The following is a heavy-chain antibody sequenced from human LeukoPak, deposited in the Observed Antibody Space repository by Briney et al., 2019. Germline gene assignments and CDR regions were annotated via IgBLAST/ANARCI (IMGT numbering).Heavy chain of an antibody. D-gene: IGHD3-10*01. CDR2: ISYDGSNK. CDR1: GFTFSSYA. CDR3: ASALTMVRGVISDY. V-gene: IGHV3-30-3*01. J-gene: IGHJ4*02. Sequence: GRSLRLSCAASGFTFSSYAMHWVRQAPGKGLEWVAVISYDGSNKYYADSVKGRFTISRDNSKNTLYLQMNSLRAEDTAVYHCASALTMVRGVISDYWGQGTLVTVSS.